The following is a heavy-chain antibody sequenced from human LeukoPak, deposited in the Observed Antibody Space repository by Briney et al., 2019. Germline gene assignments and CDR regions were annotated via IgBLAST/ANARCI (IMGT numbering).Heavy chain of an antibody. CDR1: GFTFSSYA. J-gene: IGHJ6*03. CDR3: ARFAGFGEIDYYYYMDV. V-gene: IGHV3-23*01. CDR2: ISGSGGST. Sequence: GGSLRLSCAASGFTFSSYAMSWVRQAPGKGLEWVSGISGSGGSTYYADSVKGRFTLSRDNSKNTLYLQMISLRAEDTAVYYCARFAGFGEIDYYYYMDVWGKGTTVTVSS. D-gene: IGHD3-10*01.